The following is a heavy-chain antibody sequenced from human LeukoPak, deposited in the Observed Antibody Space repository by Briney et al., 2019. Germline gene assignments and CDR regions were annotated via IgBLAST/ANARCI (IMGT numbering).Heavy chain of an antibody. J-gene: IGHJ4*02. CDR3: ARAPSRGYYFDY. Sequence: SETLSITCTVSGGSISSYYWSWIRQPPGKGLEWIGYIYYSGSTNYNPSLKSRVTISVDTSKNQFSLKLSSVTAADTAVYYCARAPSRGYYFDYWGQGTLVTVSS. V-gene: IGHV4-59*01. CDR1: GGSISSYY. D-gene: IGHD3-10*01. CDR2: IYYSGST.